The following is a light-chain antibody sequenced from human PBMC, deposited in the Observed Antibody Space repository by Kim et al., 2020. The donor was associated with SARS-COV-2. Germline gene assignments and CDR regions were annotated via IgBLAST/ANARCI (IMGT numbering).Light chain of an antibody. Sequence: DIQMTQSPSTLSASVGDRVTITCRASQSISSWLAWYQQKPGKAPKLLIYDASSLESGVPSRFSGSGSGTEFTLTISSLQHDDFATYYCQQYNSYSQTFGQGTKVDIK. CDR2: DAS. CDR1: QSISSW. CDR3: QQYNSYSQT. J-gene: IGKJ1*01. V-gene: IGKV1-5*01.